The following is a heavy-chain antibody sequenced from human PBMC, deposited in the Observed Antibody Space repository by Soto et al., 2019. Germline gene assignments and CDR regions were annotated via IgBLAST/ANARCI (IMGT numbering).Heavy chain of an antibody. CDR2: ISYDGSNK. Sequence: QVQLVESGGGVVQPGRSLGLSCAASGFTFSSYGMHWVRQAPGKGLEWVAVISYDGSNKYYADSVKGRFTISRDNSKNTLYLQMNSLRAEDTAVYYCANSNTDITGTTGCFDYWGQGTLVTVSS. CDR3: ANSNTDITGTTGCFDY. V-gene: IGHV3-30*18. D-gene: IGHD1-20*01. J-gene: IGHJ4*02. CDR1: GFTFSSYG.